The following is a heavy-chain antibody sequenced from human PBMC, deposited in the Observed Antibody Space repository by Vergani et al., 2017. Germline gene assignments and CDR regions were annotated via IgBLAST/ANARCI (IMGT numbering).Heavy chain of an antibody. CDR1: GFTFSSYG. V-gene: IGHV3-30*03. Sequence: QVQLVESGGGVVQPGRSLRLSCAASGFTFSSYGMHWVRQAPGKGLEWVAVISYDGSNKYYADSVKGRFTISRDNSKNTLYLQMNSLRSEDTAVYYCASPEGYYGSGSSFDYWGQGTLVTVSS. CDR2: ISYDGSNK. J-gene: IGHJ4*02. D-gene: IGHD3-10*01. CDR3: ASPEGYYGSGSSFDY.